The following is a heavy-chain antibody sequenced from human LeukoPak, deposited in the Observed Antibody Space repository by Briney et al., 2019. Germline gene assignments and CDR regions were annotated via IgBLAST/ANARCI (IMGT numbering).Heavy chain of an antibody. J-gene: IGHJ4*02. Sequence: SGPALVKPTQTLTLTCTFSGFSLSTSGMCVSWIRQPPGQALEWLARIDWDDDKYYSTSLKTRLTISKDTYKNQVVLTMTNMDPVDTATYYCARIRSDYGDYDYWGQGTLVTVSS. CDR2: IDWDDDK. CDR3: ARIRSDYGDYDY. D-gene: IGHD4-17*01. CDR1: GFSLSTSGMC. V-gene: IGHV2-70*11.